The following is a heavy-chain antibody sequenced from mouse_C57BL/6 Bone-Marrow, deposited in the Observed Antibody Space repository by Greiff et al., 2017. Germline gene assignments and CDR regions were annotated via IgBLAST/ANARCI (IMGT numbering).Heavy chain of an antibody. D-gene: IGHD1-1*01. J-gene: IGHJ2*01. CDR2: IHPNSGST. CDR1: GYTFTSYW. V-gene: IGHV1-64*01. Sequence: QVQLKQPGAELVKPGASVKLSCKASGYTFTSYWMHWVKQRPGQGLEWIGMIHPNSGSTNYNEKFKSKATLTVDKSSSTAYMQRSSLTSEDSAVYYCAGQLLFDYWGQGTTLTVSS. CDR3: AGQLLFDY.